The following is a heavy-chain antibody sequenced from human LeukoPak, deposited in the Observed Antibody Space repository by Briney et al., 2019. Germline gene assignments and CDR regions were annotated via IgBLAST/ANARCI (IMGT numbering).Heavy chain of an antibody. CDR2: INSDGTST. CDR3: ARGRSRPWQFDY. CDR1: GFTFSSYW. J-gene: IGHJ4*02. D-gene: IGHD5-24*01. V-gene: IGHV3-74*01. Sequence: GGSLRLSCAASGFTFSSYWVHWVRQSPGKGLVWVSRINSDGTSTTYADSVKGRFTISRDNAKNTLYLQMNSLRAEDTAVYYCARGRSRPWQFDYWGQGTLVTVSS.